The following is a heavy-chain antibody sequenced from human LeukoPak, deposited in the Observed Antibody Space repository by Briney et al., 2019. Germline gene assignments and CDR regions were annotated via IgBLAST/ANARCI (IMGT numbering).Heavy chain of an antibody. D-gene: IGHD4-17*01. Sequence: HPGRSLRLSCAASGFTFDDYAMHWVRQAPGKGLEWVSGISWNSGSIGYADSVKGRFTISRDNAKNSLYLQMNSLRAEDTALYYCAKDRIGDYGDLGGFDPWGQGTLVTVSS. CDR3: AKDRIGDYGDLGGFDP. V-gene: IGHV3-9*01. CDR2: ISWNSGSI. CDR1: GFTFDDYA. J-gene: IGHJ5*02.